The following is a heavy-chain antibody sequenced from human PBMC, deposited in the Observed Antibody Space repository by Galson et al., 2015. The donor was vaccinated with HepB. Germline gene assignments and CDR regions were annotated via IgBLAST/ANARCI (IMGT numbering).Heavy chain of an antibody. CDR2: VIPIFKSA. CDR1: GDTFNSFA. CDR3: ARDQSVGRWYFDS. V-gene: IGHV1-69*13. J-gene: IGHJ2*01. D-gene: IGHD1-26*01. Sequence: SVKVSCKASGDTFNSFAIAWVRQAPGLGLEWVGGVIPIFKSAYYAQKFQGRVTISADESTNTAYMDLTNLTSEDTAIYYCARDQSVGRWYFDSLGRGTLVTVSS.